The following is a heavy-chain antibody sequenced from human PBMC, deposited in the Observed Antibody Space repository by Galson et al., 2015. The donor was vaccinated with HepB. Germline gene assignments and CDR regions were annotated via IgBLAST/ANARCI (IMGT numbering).Heavy chain of an antibody. CDR1: GFTFSSYW. V-gene: IGHV3-7*01. CDR2: IKQDGSEK. D-gene: IGHD1-26*01. CDR3: AREVGATVRAFDI. J-gene: IGHJ3*02. Sequence: SLRLSCAASGFTFSSYWMSWVRQAPGKGLEWVANIKQDGSEKYYVDSVKGRFTISRDSAKNSLYLQMNSLRAEDTAVYYCAREVGATVRAFDIWGQGTMVTVSS.